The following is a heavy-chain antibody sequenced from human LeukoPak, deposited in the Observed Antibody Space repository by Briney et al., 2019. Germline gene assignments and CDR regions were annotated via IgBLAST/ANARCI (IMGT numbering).Heavy chain of an antibody. V-gene: IGHV3-48*04. CDR3: ARDLITMVRGVIMGFDY. Sequence: GGSLRLSCAASGFTFSSYSMNWVRQAPGKGLEWVSYISSSSSTIYYADSVKGRFTISRDNAKNSLYLQMNSLRAEDTAVYYCARDLITMVRGVIMGFDYWGLGTLVTVSS. CDR1: GFTFSSYS. CDR2: ISSSSSTI. J-gene: IGHJ4*02. D-gene: IGHD3-10*01.